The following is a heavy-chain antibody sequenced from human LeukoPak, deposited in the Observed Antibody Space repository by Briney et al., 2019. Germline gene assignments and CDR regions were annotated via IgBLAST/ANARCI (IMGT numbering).Heavy chain of an antibody. J-gene: IGHJ4*02. Sequence: GGSLRLSCAVSGFTFSSYWMGWVRQAPGKGLEWLANIKQDGSEKYYVDSVKGRFTISRDIAKNSLYLQMNSLRAEDTAVYYCARVSGFSGLAFDYWGQGTLVTVSS. V-gene: IGHV3-7*01. D-gene: IGHD3-22*01. CDR3: ARVSGFSGLAFDY. CDR1: GFTFSSYW. CDR2: IKQDGSEK.